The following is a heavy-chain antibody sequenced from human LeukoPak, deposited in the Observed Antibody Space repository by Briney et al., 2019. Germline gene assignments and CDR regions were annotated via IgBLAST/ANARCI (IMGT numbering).Heavy chain of an antibody. D-gene: IGHD3-22*01. CDR3: AKTPPWDYDSSGYYYKD. V-gene: IGHV3-23*01. CDR1: GFTFSSYA. J-gene: IGHJ4*02. CDR2: ISGSGGST. Sequence: TGGSLRLSCAASGFTFSSYAMSWVRQAPGKGLEWVSAISGSGGSTYYADSVKGRFTISRDNSKNTLYLQMNSLRAEDTAVYYCAKTPPWDYDSSGYYYKDWGQGTLVTVSS.